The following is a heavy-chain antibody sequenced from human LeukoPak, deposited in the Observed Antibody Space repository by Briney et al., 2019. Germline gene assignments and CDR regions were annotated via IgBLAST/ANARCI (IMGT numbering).Heavy chain of an antibody. CDR3: AREIGPIQLHLWGSAFDY. CDR2: IYTSGST. CDR1: GGSFSTYY. V-gene: IGHV4-4*07. Sequence: SETLSLTCTVSGGSFSTYYWSWIRQPAGMGLEWIGRIYTSGSTNYNPSLKSRVTMSVDTSKNQFSLRLSSVTAADTAVYYCAREIGPIQLHLWGSAFDYWGQGTLVTVSS. J-gene: IGHJ4*02. D-gene: IGHD5-18*01.